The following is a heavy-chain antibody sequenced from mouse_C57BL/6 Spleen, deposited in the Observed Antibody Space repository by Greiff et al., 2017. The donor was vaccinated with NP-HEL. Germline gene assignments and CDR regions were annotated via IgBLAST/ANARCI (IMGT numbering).Heavy chain of an antibody. CDR2: IWWDDDK. CDR1: GFSLSTFGMG. CDR3: ARIPGYINYYFVY. D-gene: IGHD2-5*01. Sequence: QVTLKESGPGILQPSQTLSLTCSFSGFSLSTFGMGVGWIRQPSGKGLEWLAHIWWDDDKYYNPALKSRLKISKDHSKNQVFLKIANVDTADTSTYFLARIPGYINYYFVYWAQGTTLTVSS. J-gene: IGHJ2*01. V-gene: IGHV8-8*01.